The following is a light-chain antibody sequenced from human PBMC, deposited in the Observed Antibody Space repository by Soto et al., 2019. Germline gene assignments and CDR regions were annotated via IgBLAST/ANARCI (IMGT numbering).Light chain of an antibody. CDR2: EVS. Sequence: QSALTQPASVSGSPGQSITISCTGTSSDVGGYNYVSWYQQHPGKAPKLMIYEVSNRPSGVSNRFSGSKSCNTASLTISGLQADEEADYYCCTYTSSSSLVVFGGGTKLTVL. V-gene: IGLV2-14*01. CDR3: CTYTSSSSLVV. CDR1: SSDVGGYNY. J-gene: IGLJ2*01.